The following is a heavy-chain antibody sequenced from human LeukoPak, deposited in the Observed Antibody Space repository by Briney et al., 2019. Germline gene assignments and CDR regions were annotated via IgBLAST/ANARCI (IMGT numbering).Heavy chain of an antibody. V-gene: IGHV4-34*01. Sequence: PSETLSLTCAVYGGSFSGYYWSWIRQPPGKTLEWIGSLYYGGSSFYNPSLKSRVIMSVDTSRNQFSVRLSSVTAADTALYFCAIRLGESGAYWGQGTLATVSS. CDR2: LYYGGSS. D-gene: IGHD3-10*01. CDR3: AIRLGESGAY. J-gene: IGHJ4*02. CDR1: GGSFSGYY.